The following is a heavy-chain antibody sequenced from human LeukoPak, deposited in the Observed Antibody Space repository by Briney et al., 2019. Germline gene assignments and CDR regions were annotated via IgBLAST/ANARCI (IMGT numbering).Heavy chain of an antibody. CDR3: ARDLIRAIDDTTGYMDY. CDR2: ISWNSGSI. V-gene: IGHV3-9*01. J-gene: IGHJ4*02. Sequence: GGSLRLSCAASGFTFDDYAMHWVRQAPGKGLEWVSGISWNSGSIGYADSVKGRFIISRDNSKNRLYLQMNSLRAEDTAVYYCARDLIRAIDDTTGYMDYWGQGTLVPVSS. D-gene: IGHD3-22*01. CDR1: GFTFDDYA.